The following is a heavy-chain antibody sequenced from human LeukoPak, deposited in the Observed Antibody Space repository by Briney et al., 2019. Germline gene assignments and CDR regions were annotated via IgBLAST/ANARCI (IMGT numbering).Heavy chain of an antibody. J-gene: IGHJ4*02. V-gene: IGHV3-23*01. CDR3: AKDPLGYCVGGSCYADY. D-gene: IGHD2-15*01. Sequence: PGGSLRLSCAASGFTFGGYAMSWVRQAPGKGLEWVLSIVGSAHGTYYADSVKGRFAISRDNSKNTLYLQMNSLRAEDTAVYYCAKDPLGYCVGGSCYADYWGQGTLVTVSS. CDR2: IVGSAHGT. CDR1: GFTFGGYA.